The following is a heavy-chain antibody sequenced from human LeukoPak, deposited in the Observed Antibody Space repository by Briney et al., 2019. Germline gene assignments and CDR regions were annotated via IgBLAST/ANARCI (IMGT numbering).Heavy chain of an antibody. CDR2: FYYSGTSS. J-gene: IGHJ4*02. V-gene: IGHV4-59*08. D-gene: IGHD2-15*01. CDR1: GGSITSYY. Sequence: SETLSLTCTVSGGSITSYYWSWIRQPPGKGLEWIGYFYYSGTSSSYNPSLRSRVTMSVDTSKNQFSLKLSSVTAADTAVDFSGRLSCSAGSCYEGDHWAQGILVTVSS. CDR3: GRLSCSAGSCYEGDH.